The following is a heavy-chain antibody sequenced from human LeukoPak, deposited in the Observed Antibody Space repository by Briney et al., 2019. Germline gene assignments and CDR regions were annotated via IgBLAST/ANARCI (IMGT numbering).Heavy chain of an antibody. CDR1: IFTFRTHW. CDR3: AVGYNYGYSFDY. Sequence: GESLRLSCVASIFTFRTHWMNWVRQAPGKGLEWVATIKQDGSEKYYVDSVKGRFTISRDNAKNSLYLQMSSLRVEDTAVYYCAVGYNYGYSFDYWGQGTLVTVSS. D-gene: IGHD5-18*01. CDR2: IKQDGSEK. J-gene: IGHJ4*02. V-gene: IGHV3-7*05.